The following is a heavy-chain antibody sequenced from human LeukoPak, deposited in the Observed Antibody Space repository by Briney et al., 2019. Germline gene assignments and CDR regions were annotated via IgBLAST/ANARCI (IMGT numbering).Heavy chain of an antibody. Sequence: ASVKVSCKASGYTFTGYYMHWVRQAPGQGLEWMGWINPNSGGTNYAQKFQGRVTMTRDTSISTAYMELSRLRSDDTAVYYCARTTPLLLIWFGALQPQGFDYWGQGTLVTVSS. V-gene: IGHV1-2*02. J-gene: IGHJ4*02. CDR1: GYTFTGYY. D-gene: IGHD3-10*01. CDR3: ARTTPLLLIWFGALQPQGFDY. CDR2: INPNSGGT.